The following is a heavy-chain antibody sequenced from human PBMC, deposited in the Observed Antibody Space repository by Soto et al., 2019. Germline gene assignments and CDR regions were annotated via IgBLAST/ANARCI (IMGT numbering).Heavy chain of an antibody. CDR1: GGSFNNDY. D-gene: IGHD3-22*01. CDR2: IFHSGIT. CDR3: ARERYFYDSDGYDRTLAS. Sequence: ETLSLTCTISGGSFNNDYWTWIRQSPGKGLEWIGYIFHSGITDYNPSVKSRVTISIDKSKNLFSLKLTSVTAADTAVYYCARERYFYDSDGYDRTLASWGQGIRVTVSP. V-gene: IGHV4-59*01. J-gene: IGHJ4*02.